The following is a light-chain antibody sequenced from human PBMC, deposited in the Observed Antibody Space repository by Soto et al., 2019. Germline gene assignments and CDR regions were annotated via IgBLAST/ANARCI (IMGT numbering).Light chain of an antibody. CDR3: SSYAGSNTYV. CDR1: SSDVGGYNY. J-gene: IGLJ1*01. V-gene: IGLV2-14*01. CDR2: EVS. Sequence: QSVLTQPASVSGSPGQSITISCTGTSSDVGGYNYVSWYQQHPGKVPKVMIYEVSNRPSGVSNRFSGSKSGNTASLTISGLRAEDEADYYCSSYAGSNTYVFGSGTKVTVL.